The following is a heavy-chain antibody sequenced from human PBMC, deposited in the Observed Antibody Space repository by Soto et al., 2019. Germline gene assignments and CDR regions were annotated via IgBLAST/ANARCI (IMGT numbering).Heavy chain of an antibody. CDR2: IYYSGII. V-gene: IGHV4-31*03. Sequence: SETLSLTCTVSGGSINSRVYYWTWIRQHPGKGLEWIGNIYYSGIIHFNPSLKSRLTMLVDTSENQFSLKLTSVTAADTAVYYCARQSESTGYFYGWFDPWGQGTLVTVSS. D-gene: IGHD3-9*01. CDR1: GGSINSRVYY. J-gene: IGHJ5*02. CDR3: ARQSESTGYFYGWFDP.